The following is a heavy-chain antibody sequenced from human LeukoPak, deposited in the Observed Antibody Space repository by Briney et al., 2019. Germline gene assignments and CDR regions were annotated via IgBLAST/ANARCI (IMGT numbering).Heavy chain of an antibody. D-gene: IGHD2/OR15-2a*01. CDR2: IYYGGST. Sequence: PSETLSLTCTVSGGSISSYYWSWIRQPPGKGLEWIGYIYYGGSTNHNPSLKSRVTISVDTSKNQFSLKLSSVTAADTAVYYCARGSLERITRYYYYGMDVWGQGTTVTVSS. CDR1: GGSISSYY. J-gene: IGHJ6*02. CDR3: ARGSLERITRYYYYGMDV. V-gene: IGHV4-59*01.